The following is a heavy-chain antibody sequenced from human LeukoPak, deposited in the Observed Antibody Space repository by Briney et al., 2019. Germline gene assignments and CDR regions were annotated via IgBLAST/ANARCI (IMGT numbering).Heavy chain of an antibody. CDR2: IYHSGST. CDR3: AKVFWYYYYMDV. V-gene: IGHV4-38-2*02. CDR1: GYSISSGYY. Sequence: SETLSLTCTVSGYSISSGYYWGWIRQPPGKGLEWIGSIYHSGSTYYNPSLKSRVTISLDTSKNQFSLKLSYVTAADTAVYYCAKVFWYYYYMDVWGKGTTVTISS. D-gene: IGHD3-9*01. J-gene: IGHJ6*03.